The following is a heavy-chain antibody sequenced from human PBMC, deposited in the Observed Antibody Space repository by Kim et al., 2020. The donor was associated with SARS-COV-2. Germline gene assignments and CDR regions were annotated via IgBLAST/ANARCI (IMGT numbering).Heavy chain of an antibody. V-gene: IGHV3-21*01. J-gene: IGHJ6*03. Sequence: GGSLRLSCAASGFTFSSYSMNWVRQAPGKGLEWVSSISSSSSYIYYADSVKGRFTISRDNAKNSLYLQMNSLRAEDTAVYYCARDASPTYYYDSSEYYYYYYMDVWGKGTTVTVSS. CDR1: GFTFSSYS. CDR2: ISSSSSYI. D-gene: IGHD3-22*01. CDR3: ARDASPTYYYDSSEYYYYYYMDV.